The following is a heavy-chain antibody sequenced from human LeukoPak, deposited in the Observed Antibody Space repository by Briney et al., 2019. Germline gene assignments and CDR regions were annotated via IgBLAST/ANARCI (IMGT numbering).Heavy chain of an antibody. CDR2: IYYTGST. V-gene: IGHV4-59*08. Sequence: SSETLSLTRNVSGGSITSYYWNWIRQSPGKGLEWIGYIYYTGSTNSNPSLKSRLTISLDTSKKEFSLKLSSVTAADTAIYYCASSYFYDGNRYFDYWGQGALVTVSS. CDR3: ASSYFYDGNRYFDY. CDR1: GGSITSYY. J-gene: IGHJ4*02. D-gene: IGHD3-22*01.